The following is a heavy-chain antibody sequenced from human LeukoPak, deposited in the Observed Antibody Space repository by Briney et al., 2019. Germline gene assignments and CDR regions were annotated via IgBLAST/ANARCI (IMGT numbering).Heavy chain of an antibody. CDR3: AKDMYYYDSSGYPSIDY. D-gene: IGHD3-22*01. CDR2: ITSSSSYI. Sequence: GGSLRLSCAASGFTFSSYNMNWVRQAPGKGLEWVSSITSSSSYIYYADSVEGRFTISRDNAKNSLYLQMNSLRAEDTALYYCAKDMYYYDSSGYPSIDYWGQGTLVTVSS. V-gene: IGHV3-21*04. CDR1: GFTFSSYN. J-gene: IGHJ4*02.